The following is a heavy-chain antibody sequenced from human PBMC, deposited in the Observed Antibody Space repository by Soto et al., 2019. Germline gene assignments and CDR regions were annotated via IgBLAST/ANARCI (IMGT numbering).Heavy chain of an antibody. CDR2: IKSKTDGGTT. CDR3: STDSYSSMIVVRFEY. V-gene: IGHV3-15*07. CDR1: GFTFSNAW. Sequence: PGGSLRLSCAASGFTFSNAWINWVRQAPGKGQEWVGLIKSKTDGGTTDFAAPVKGRFAISRDDSKNMVYLQMNSLKTEDTGIYFFSTDSYSSMIVVRFEYWGHGTRVTVSS. D-gene: IGHD3-22*01. J-gene: IGHJ4*01.